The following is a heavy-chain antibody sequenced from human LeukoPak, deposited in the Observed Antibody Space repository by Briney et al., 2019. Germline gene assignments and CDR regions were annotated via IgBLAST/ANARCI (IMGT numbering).Heavy chain of an antibody. J-gene: IGHJ3*02. CDR1: GGSISSYY. D-gene: IGHD3-10*01. CDR2: IYYSGST. Sequence: SETLSLTCTVSGGSISSYYWSWIRQPPGKGLEWIGYIYYSGSTNYNPSLKSRVTISVDTSKNLFSLKLSSVTAADTAVYYCAEDQGYYYGSGSYFRAFDIWGQGTMVTVSS. CDR3: AEDQGYYYGSGSYFRAFDI. V-gene: IGHV4-59*01.